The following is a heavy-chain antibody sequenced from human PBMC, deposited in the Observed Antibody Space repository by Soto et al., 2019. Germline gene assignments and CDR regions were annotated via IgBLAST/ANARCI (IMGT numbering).Heavy chain of an antibody. CDR1: GGTFSSYA. Sequence: QVQLVQSGAEVKNPGSSVKVSCKASGGTFSSYAISWVRQAPGQGLEWMGGIIPIFGTANYAQKFQGRVTITADESTSRAYMGVSSLRSEDTAVYYCARGWVITIVREQGYCMDVCGQGTTVTVTS. CDR3: ARGWVITIVREQGYCMDV. V-gene: IGHV1-69*01. CDR2: IIPIFGTA. J-gene: IGHJ6*02. D-gene: IGHD3-10*01.